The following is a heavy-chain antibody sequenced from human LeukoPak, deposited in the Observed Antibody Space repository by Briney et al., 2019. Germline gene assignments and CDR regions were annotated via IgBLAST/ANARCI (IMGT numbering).Heavy chain of an antibody. D-gene: IGHD3-10*01. CDR3: ARGAITTVRGVIIGYYYYYMDV. CDR1: GFTFSSYW. Sequence: GGSLRLSCAASGFTFSSYWMHWVRHAPGKGLVWVSRINSDGSSTGYADSVKGRFTISRDNAKNTLYPQMNSLRAEDTAVYYCARGAITTVRGVIIGYYYYYMDVWGKGTTVTISS. V-gene: IGHV3-74*01. J-gene: IGHJ6*03. CDR2: INSDGSST.